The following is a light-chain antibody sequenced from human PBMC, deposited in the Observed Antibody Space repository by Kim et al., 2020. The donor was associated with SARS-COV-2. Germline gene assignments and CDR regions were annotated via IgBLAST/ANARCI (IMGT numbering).Light chain of an antibody. J-gene: IGKJ1*01. CDR1: QSVSGN. Sequence: SPGERGTLSCRASQSVSGNLAWYQQKPGQAPRLLIYGASTRATGIPARFSGSGSGTEFTLTISSLQSEDFALYYCQQYNNWPPWTFGQGTKVDIK. CDR2: GAS. CDR3: QQYNNWPPWT. V-gene: IGKV3-15*01.